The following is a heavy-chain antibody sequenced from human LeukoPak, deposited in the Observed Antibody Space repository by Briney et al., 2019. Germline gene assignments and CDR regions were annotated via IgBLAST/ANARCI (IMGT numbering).Heavy chain of an antibody. CDR2: INPNSGGT. J-gene: IGHJ4*02. CDR1: GYTFTGYY. D-gene: IGHD5-18*01. Sequence: ASVKVSCKASGYTFTGYYMHWVRQAPGQGLEWMGLINPNSGGTNYAQKFQGRVTMTRDTSISTAYMELSRLRSDDTAVYYCARSPYSYGFTSDYWRQGTLVTVSS. CDR3: ARSPYSYGFTSDY. V-gene: IGHV1-2*06.